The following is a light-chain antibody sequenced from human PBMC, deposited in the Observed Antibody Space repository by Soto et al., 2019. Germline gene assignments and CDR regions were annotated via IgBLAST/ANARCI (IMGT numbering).Light chain of an antibody. CDR3: QQYNNWPPST. J-gene: IGKJ1*01. CDR1: QSVSSN. CDR2: GAS. Sequence: EIVMTQSPATLSVSPGERATLSCRASQSVSSNLAWYQQKPGQAPRLLIYGASTRATGIPVRFSGSGSGTEFTLTRSSLQSEDFAGYYWQQYNNWPPSTFGQGTKVEL. V-gene: IGKV3-15*01.